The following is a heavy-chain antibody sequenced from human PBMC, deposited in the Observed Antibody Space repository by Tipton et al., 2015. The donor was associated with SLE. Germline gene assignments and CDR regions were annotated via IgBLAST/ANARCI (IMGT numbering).Heavy chain of an antibody. CDR3: ARVGVLWFRELLPGS. D-gene: IGHD3-10*01. V-gene: IGHV3-7*01. CDR2: IKQDGSEK. CDR1: GGSFSGYY. J-gene: IGHJ4*02. Sequence: LSLTCAVYGGSFSGYYWSWIRQPPGKGLEWVANIKQDGSEKYYVDSVKGRFTISRDNAKNSLYLQMNSLRAEDTAVYYCARVGVLWFRELLPGSWGQGTLVTVSS.